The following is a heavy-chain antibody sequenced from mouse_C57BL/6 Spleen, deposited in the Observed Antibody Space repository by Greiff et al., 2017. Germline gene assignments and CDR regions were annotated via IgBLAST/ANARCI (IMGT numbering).Heavy chain of an antibody. V-gene: IGHV2-2*01. J-gene: IGHJ4*01. CDR2: IWSGGST. Sequence: QVQLQQSGPGLVQPSQSLSITCTVSGFSLTSYGVHWVRQSPGKGLEWLRVIWSGGSTDYNAAFISRLSISKDNSKSQVFFKMNSLQADDTAIYYCARNGGSTRAMDYWGQGTSVTVSS. CDR3: ARNGGSTRAMDY. CDR1: GFSLTSYG. D-gene: IGHD1-1*02.